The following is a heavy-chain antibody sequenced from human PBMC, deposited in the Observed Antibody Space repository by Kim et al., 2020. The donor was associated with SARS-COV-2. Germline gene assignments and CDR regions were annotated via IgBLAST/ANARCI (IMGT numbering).Heavy chain of an antibody. V-gene: IGHV5-10-1*01. Sequence: GESLKISCKGSGYSFTSYWISWVRQMPGKGLEWMGRIDPSDSYTNYSPSFQGHVTISADKSISTAYLQWSSLKASDTAMYYCARSLWFGESQSGMDVWGQGTTVTVSS. D-gene: IGHD3-10*01. J-gene: IGHJ6*02. CDR2: IDPSDSYT. CDR3: ARSLWFGESQSGMDV. CDR1: GYSFTSYW.